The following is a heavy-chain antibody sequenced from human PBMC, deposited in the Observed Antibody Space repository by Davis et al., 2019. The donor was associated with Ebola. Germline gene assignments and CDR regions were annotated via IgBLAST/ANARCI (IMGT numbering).Heavy chain of an antibody. V-gene: IGHV1-69*04. D-gene: IGHD2-15*01. CDR3: AKDSVVVAPSTH. Sequence: SVKVSCKTSGGTFTNYAVNWVRQAPGQGLEWMGRIIPVVDTKDYAQKFQGRVTLTADKATNTAYMELSGLRFDDTAVYYCAKDSVVVAPSTHWGQGTLVTVSS. J-gene: IGHJ4*02. CDR2: IIPVVDTK. CDR1: GGTFTNYA.